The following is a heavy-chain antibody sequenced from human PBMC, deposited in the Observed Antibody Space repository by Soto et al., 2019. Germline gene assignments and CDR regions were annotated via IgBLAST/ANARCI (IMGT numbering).Heavy chain of an antibody. J-gene: IGHJ6*02. CDR1: GGTFSSYA. V-gene: IGHV1-69*12. D-gene: IGHD4-4*01. CDR2: IIPIFGTA. CDR3: ARSTYSKSSYYYYYGMDV. Sequence: QVQLVQSGAEVKKPGSSVKVSCKASGGTFSSYAISWVRQAPGQGLEWMGGIIPIFGTANYAQKFQGRVTITADESTSTAYRELSSLRSEDTAVYYCARSTYSKSSYYYYYGMDVWGQGTTVTVSS.